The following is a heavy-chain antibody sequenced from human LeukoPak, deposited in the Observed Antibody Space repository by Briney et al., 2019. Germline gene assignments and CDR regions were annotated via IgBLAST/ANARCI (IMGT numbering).Heavy chain of an antibody. J-gene: IGHJ3*02. CDR2: IYYSGST. V-gene: IGHV4-59*08. Sequence: SETLSLTCTVSGGSISSYYWSWIRQPPGKGLEWIGYIYYSGSTYYNPSLKSRVTISVDTSKNQFSLRLSSVTAADTAVYYCARLTVLRAFDIWGQGTMVTVSS. D-gene: IGHD2/OR15-2a*01. CDR1: GGSISSYY. CDR3: ARLTVLRAFDI.